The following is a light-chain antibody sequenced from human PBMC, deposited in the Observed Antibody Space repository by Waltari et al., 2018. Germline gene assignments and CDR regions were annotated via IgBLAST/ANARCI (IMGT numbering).Light chain of an antibody. J-gene: IGLJ1*01. Sequence: QSALTQPASVSGSPGQSITISCTGTSSDVGSYNLVSWYQQSPGKVPKLMILSDRFSGSKSDTTASLTISGLQAEDEADYYCCSYAPGNTYVFGTGTKVTVL. CDR3: CSYAPGNTYV. CDR1: SSDVGSYNL. V-gene: IGLV2-23*01.